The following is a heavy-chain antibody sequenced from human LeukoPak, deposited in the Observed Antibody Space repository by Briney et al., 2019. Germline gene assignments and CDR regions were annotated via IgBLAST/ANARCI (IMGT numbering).Heavy chain of an antibody. V-gene: IGHV3-53*01. CDR1: GFSVSSNY. CDR2: IYSGGST. CDR3: ARTDETAPAEDFQH. J-gene: IGHJ1*01. Sequence: GGSLRLSCAASGFSVSSNYMSWVRQAPGKGLEWVSVIYSGGSTYYADSVKGRFTISRDNSKNTLYLQMKSLTAEDTAVYYCARTDETAPAEDFQHWGQGTLATVSS. D-gene: IGHD2-21*02.